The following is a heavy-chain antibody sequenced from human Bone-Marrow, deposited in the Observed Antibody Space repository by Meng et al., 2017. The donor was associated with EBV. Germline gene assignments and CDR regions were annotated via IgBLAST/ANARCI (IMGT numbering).Heavy chain of an antibody. Sequence: QVQLQESGPGLVKPSXXXXXTXTVSGGSISSYYWSWIRQPPGKGLEWIGYIYYSGSTNYNPSLKSRVTISVDTSKNQFSLKLSSVTAADTAVYYCARALLWFRESTPFDLWGRGTLVTVSS. CDR1: GGSISSYY. CDR2: IYYSGST. J-gene: IGHJ2*01. V-gene: IGHV4-59*01. CDR3: ARALLWFRESTPFDL. D-gene: IGHD3-10*01.